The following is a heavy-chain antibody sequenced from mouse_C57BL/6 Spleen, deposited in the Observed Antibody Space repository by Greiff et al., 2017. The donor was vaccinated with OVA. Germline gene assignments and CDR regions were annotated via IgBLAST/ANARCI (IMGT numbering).Heavy chain of an antibody. J-gene: IGHJ2*01. Sequence: QVQLQQSGPELVKPGASVKISCKASGYAFSSSWMNWVKQRPGKGLEWIGRIYPGDGDTNYNGKFKGKATLTADKSSSTAYMQLSCLTSEDSAVYFCGTGTDFDYWGQGTTLTVSS. CDR2: IYPGDGDT. V-gene: IGHV1-82*01. CDR1: GYAFSSSW. D-gene: IGHD4-1*01. CDR3: GTGTDFDY.